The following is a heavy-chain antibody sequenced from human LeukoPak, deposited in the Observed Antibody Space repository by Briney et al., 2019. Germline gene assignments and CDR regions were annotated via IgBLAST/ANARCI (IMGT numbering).Heavy chain of an antibody. CDR2: IYHSGST. D-gene: IGHD6-6*01. CDR1: GGSISSGGYS. Sequence: SETLSLTCAVSGGSISSGGYSWSWIRQPPGKGLEWIGYIYHSGSTYYNPSLKSRVTISVDRSKNQFSLKLSSVTAADTAVYYCARRSSSSSRYFDYWGQGTLVTVSS. CDR3: ARRSSSSSRYFDY. J-gene: IGHJ4*02. V-gene: IGHV4-30-2*01.